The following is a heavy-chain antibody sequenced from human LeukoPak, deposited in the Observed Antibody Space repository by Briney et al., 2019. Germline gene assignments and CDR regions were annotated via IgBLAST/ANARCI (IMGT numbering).Heavy chain of an antibody. CDR2: ISWNSGSI. V-gene: IGHV3-9*01. Sequence: GGSLRLSCAASGFTFDDYAMQWVRQAPGKGLEWVSGISWNSGSIGYADSVKGRFTISRDNAKNSLYLQMNSLRPEDTALYYCAKGGSGDAFDIWGQGTMVTVSS. CDR1: GFTFDDYA. J-gene: IGHJ3*02. D-gene: IGHD2-15*01. CDR3: AKGGSGDAFDI.